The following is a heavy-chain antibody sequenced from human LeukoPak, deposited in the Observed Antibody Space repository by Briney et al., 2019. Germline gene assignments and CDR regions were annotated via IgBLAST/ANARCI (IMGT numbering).Heavy chain of an antibody. CDR2: ISSSSSTI. Sequence: SGGSQRLSCAASGFTFSSYSMNWVRQAPGKGLEWVSYISSSSSTIYYADSVKGRFTISRDNAKNSLYLQMNSLRAEDTAVYYCARDRSYSGSYTGNDAFDIWGQGTMVTVSS. J-gene: IGHJ3*02. V-gene: IGHV3-48*01. CDR1: GFTFSSYS. D-gene: IGHD1-26*01. CDR3: ARDRSYSGSYTGNDAFDI.